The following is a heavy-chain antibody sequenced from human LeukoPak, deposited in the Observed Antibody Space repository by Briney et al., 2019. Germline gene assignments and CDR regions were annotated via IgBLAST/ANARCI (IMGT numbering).Heavy chain of an antibody. D-gene: IGHD6-19*01. J-gene: IGHJ4*02. Sequence: ASVKVSCKASGYTFTSYDINWVRQATGQGLEWMGWMNPNSGNTGYAQKFQGRVTITRNTSISTAYMELSSLRSEDTAVYFCARDRVGVGGNGWENWGQGTLVTVSS. CDR2: MNPNSGNT. V-gene: IGHV1-8*01. CDR3: ARDRVGVGGNGWEN. CDR1: GYTFTSYD.